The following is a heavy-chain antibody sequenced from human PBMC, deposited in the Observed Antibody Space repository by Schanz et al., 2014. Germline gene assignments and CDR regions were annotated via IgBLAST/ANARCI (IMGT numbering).Heavy chain of an antibody. Sequence: QVQLVESGGGVVQPGRSLRLSCAASRFTFSSYTMHWVRQAPGKGLEWVAFIRYDGSNKFYADSVKGRFTISRDNAKNSLYLQRHSLRAEDTAVYYCARDGAGRAPDAFDIWGQGTMVTVSS. CDR2: IRYDGSNK. V-gene: IGHV3-33*08. J-gene: IGHJ3*02. D-gene: IGHD1-26*01. CDR3: ARDGAGRAPDAFDI. CDR1: RFTFSSYT.